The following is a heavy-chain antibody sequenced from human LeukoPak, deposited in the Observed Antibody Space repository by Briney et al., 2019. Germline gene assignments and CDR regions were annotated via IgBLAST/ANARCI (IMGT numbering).Heavy chain of an antibody. CDR1: GYTFTGYY. CDR2: INPSGGST. V-gene: IGHV1-46*01. J-gene: IGHJ6*02. D-gene: IGHD6-25*01. Sequence: ASVKVSCKASGYTFTGYYMHWVRQAPGQGLEWMGIINPSGGSTSYAQKFQGRVTLTRDTSTSTVYMELSSLRSEDTAVYYCAREPPQRALGPYYYGMDVWGQGTTVTVSS. CDR3: AREPPQRALGPYYYGMDV.